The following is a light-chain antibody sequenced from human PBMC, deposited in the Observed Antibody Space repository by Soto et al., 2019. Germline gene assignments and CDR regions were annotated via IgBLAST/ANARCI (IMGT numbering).Light chain of an antibody. V-gene: IGLV1-40*01. CDR2: GNN. Sequence: QSVLTQPPSVSGAPGQRVTISCTGSSSNIGAGYDVHWYQQLPGTAPKLLIYGNNHRPSGVPDRFSGSKSGTSASLAITGLQAEDEADYYCQSYDSSLSAYVFGGGTKLTVL. CDR1: SSNIGAGYD. J-gene: IGLJ1*01. CDR3: QSYDSSLSAYV.